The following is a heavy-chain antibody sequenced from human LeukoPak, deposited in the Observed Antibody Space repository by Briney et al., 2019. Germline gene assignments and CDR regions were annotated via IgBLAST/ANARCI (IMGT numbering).Heavy chain of an antibody. J-gene: IGHJ4*02. CDR1: GFTLSSYA. CDR3: AKDPFWDSGMFDY. CDR2: ISGSGGST. V-gene: IGHV3-23*01. Sequence: GGSLRLSCAASGFTLSSYAMSWVRQAPGKGLEWVSAISGSGGSTYYADSVKGRFTISRDNSKNTLYLQMNSLRAEDTAVYYCAKDPFWDSGMFDYWGQGTLVTVSS. D-gene: IGHD1-26*01.